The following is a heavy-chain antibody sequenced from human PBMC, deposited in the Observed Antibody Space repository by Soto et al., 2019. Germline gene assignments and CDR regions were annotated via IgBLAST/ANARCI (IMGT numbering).Heavy chain of an antibody. CDR2: INHSGST. CDR1: GGSFSGYY. CDR3: ARGPPPLLRYFDWLPIGFDY. D-gene: IGHD3-9*01. Sequence: SLTCAVYGGSFSGYYWSWIRQPPGKGLEWIGEINHSGSTNYNPSLKSRVTISVDTSKNQFSLKLSSVTAADTAVYYCARGPPPLLRYFDWLPIGFDYWGQGTLVTVSS. V-gene: IGHV4-34*01. J-gene: IGHJ4*02.